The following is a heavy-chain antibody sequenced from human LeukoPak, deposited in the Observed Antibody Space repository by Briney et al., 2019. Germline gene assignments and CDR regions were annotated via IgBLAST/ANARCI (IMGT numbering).Heavy chain of an antibody. CDR1: GYTFTSYY. V-gene: IGHV1-46*01. CDR3: ARVDYGDYEIMDY. CDR2: INPSGGST. D-gene: IGHD4-17*01. J-gene: IGHJ4*02. Sequence: ASVNVSRKASGYTFTSYYMHWVRQAPGQGLEWMGIINPSGGSTSYAQKFQGRVTMPRDTSTSTVYMELSSLRSEDTAVYYCARVDYGDYEIMDYWGQGTLVTVSS.